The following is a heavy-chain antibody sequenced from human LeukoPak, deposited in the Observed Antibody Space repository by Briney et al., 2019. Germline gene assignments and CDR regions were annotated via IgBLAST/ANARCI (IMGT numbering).Heavy chain of an antibody. Sequence: KPSETLPLTCTVSGGSLRSSNYHWGWIRQPPGKGLEWIGSISYSGSTYYNPSLKSRVTISVDTSKNQISLKLSSVTAADTAVYYCARLWIGVRPPGYWGQGILVTVSP. V-gene: IGHV4-39*01. CDR2: ISYSGST. CDR1: GGSLRSSNYH. J-gene: IGHJ4*02. D-gene: IGHD3-10*01. CDR3: ARLWIGVRPPGY.